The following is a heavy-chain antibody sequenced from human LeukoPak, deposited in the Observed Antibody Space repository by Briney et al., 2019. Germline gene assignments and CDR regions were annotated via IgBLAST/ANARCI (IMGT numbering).Heavy chain of an antibody. CDR1: GFSVSNHY. Sequence: GGSLRLSCAASGFSVSNHYMAWVRQAPGRRLEWVSFIWADGTTFDTDSVRGRFTVSRDQFKNTLYLQMSSLGPDDRALYYCARDGAGIESWVELDPWGQGTQVTVSA. CDR2: IWADGTT. V-gene: IGHV3-66*02. J-gene: IGHJ5*02. CDR3: ARDGAGIESWVELDP. D-gene: IGHD5-24*01.